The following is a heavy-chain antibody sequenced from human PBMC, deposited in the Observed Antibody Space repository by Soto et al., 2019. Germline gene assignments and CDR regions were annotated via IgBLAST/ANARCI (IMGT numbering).Heavy chain of an antibody. CDR2: INHSGST. CDR1: GGSFSGYY. Sequence: SETLSLTCAVYGGSFSGYYWSWIRQPPGKGLEWIGEINHSGSTNYNPSLKSRVTISVDTSKNQFSLKLSSVTAADTAVYYCARGLARPPHRIIAAADWFDPWGQGTLVTVSS. J-gene: IGHJ5*02. CDR3: ARGLARPPHRIIAAADWFDP. V-gene: IGHV4-34*01. D-gene: IGHD6-13*01.